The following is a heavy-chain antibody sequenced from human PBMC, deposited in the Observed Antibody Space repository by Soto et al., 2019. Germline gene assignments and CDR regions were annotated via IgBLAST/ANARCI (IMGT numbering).Heavy chain of an antibody. D-gene: IGHD1-20*01. CDR2: VSFDGSNK. J-gene: IGHJ4*02. V-gene: IGHV3-30-3*01. Sequence: GGSLRLSCAASGFTFSSYAMHWVRQAPGKGLECVAIVSFDGSNKYYADSVKGRFTISRDNSKNTLYLQMSGLTPEDTAVYYCARDQTGITTTGGGRIDHWGQGTLVTVPQ. CDR1: GFTFSSYA. CDR3: ARDQTGITTTGGGRIDH.